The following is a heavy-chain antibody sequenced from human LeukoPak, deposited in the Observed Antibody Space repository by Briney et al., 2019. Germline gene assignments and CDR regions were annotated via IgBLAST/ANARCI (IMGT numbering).Heavy chain of an antibody. CDR3: ATDYDSSGYYSFGGVLFVANAFDI. Sequence: ASVKVSCKASGYTFTGYYMHWVRQAPGQGLEWMGWINPNSGGTNYAQKFQGRVTVTRDTSISTAYMELSRLRSDDTAVYYCATDYDSSGYYSFGGVLFVANAFDIWGQGTMVTVSS. CDR1: GYTFTGYY. CDR2: INPNSGGT. D-gene: IGHD3-22*01. V-gene: IGHV1-2*02. J-gene: IGHJ3*02.